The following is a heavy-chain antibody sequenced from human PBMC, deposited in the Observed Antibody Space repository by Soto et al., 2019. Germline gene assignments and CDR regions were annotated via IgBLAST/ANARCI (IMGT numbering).Heavy chain of an antibody. D-gene: IGHD2-15*01. Sequence: QVQLVQSGAEVKKPGASVKVSCKASGYIFTAYSMHWVRQAPGQGLEWMGVVNPSGGSTNYAPKCQGRITMTRDTSTSTVYMDLSSLTSEDTAVYYCAREENCSDGICYSEYFQRWGQGTLVTVSS. CDR3: AREENCSDGICYSEYFQR. J-gene: IGHJ1*01. V-gene: IGHV1-46*01. CDR2: VNPSGGST. CDR1: GYIFTAYS.